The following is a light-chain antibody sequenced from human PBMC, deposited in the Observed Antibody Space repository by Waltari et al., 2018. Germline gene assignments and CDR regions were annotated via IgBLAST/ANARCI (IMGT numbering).Light chain of an antibody. Sequence: QSALTQPPSASGSPGQSVTISCTGHSTDVDAYHYVSWYQHNPGKGPKLMISEVTKPPPGVPDRFSGSKSGNTASLTVSGLQAEDEADYYCTSYAGSKNVFGTGTKVTVL. J-gene: IGLJ1*01. CDR3: TSYAGSKNV. CDR2: EVT. V-gene: IGLV2-8*01. CDR1: STDVDAYHY.